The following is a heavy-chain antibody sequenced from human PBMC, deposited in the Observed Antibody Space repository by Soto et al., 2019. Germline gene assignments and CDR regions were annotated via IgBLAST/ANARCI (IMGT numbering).Heavy chain of an antibody. D-gene: IGHD3-22*01. V-gene: IGHV4-59*12. CDR1: GGSISSYY. CDR2: IYYSGST. Sequence: SETLSLTCTVSGGSISSYYWSWIRQPPGKGLEWIGYIYYSGSTNYNPSLKSRVTISVDTSKNQFSLKLSSVTAADTAVYYCARDHLYDSSGYYYYYGMDFWGQGTTVTVSS. J-gene: IGHJ6*02. CDR3: ARDHLYDSSGYYYYYGMDF.